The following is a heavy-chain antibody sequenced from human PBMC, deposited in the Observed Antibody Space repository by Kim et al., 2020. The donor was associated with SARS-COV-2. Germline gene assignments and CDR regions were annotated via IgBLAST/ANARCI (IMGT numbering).Heavy chain of an antibody. J-gene: IGHJ5*02. CDR1: GYTFTSYG. CDR2: ISAYNGNT. Sequence: ASVKVSCKASGYTFTSYGISWVRQAPGQGLEWMGWISAYNGNTNYAQKLQGRVTMTTDTSTSTAYMELRSLRSDDTAVYYCARAVEMRTIFGVVIHRANNWFDPSGQGTLVTVSS. V-gene: IGHV1-18*01. CDR3: ARAVEMRTIFGVVIHRANNWFDP. D-gene: IGHD3-3*01.